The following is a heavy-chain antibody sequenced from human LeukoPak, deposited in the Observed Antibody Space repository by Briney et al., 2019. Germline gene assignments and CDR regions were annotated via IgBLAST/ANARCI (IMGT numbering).Heavy chain of an antibody. CDR3: ARSVEGYCSGGSCYSYYYYMDV. V-gene: IGHV4-59*01. D-gene: IGHD2-15*01. Sequence: SETLSLTCTVSGGSISSYYWSWIRQPPGKGLEWIGYIHYSGSTNYNPSLKSRVTISVDTSKNQFSLKLSSVTAADTAVYYCARSVEGYCSGGSCYSYYYYMDVWGKGTTVTVSS. CDR1: GGSISSYY. CDR2: IHYSGST. J-gene: IGHJ6*03.